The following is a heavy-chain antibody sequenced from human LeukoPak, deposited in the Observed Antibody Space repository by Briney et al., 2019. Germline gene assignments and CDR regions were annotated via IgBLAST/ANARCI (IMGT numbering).Heavy chain of an antibody. D-gene: IGHD3-22*01. Sequence: SETLSLTCTVSGGSISSYYWSWIRQPPGEGLEWIGYIYYSVSTNYNPCLKSRVTISVDTSNNQFSLKLSSATAADTAVYYCARTAPPSENYDSRPTDHYYYGMDVWGQGTTVTVSS. CDR2: IYYSVST. CDR3: ARTAPPSENYDSRPTDHYYYGMDV. J-gene: IGHJ6*02. CDR1: GGSISSYY. V-gene: IGHV4-59*08.